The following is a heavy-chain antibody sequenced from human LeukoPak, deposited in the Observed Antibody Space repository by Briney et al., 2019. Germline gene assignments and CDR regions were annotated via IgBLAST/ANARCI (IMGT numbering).Heavy chain of an antibody. D-gene: IGHD3-22*01. J-gene: IGHJ4*02. CDR3: ARHRAYYDSSGYYISNGFDY. V-gene: IGHV4-34*01. CDR2: INHSGST. Sequence: PSETLSLTCAVYGGSFSGYYWSWIRQPPGKGLEWIGEINHSGSTNYNPSLKSRVTISVDTSKNQFSLKLSSVTAEDTAVYYCARHRAYYDSSGYYISNGFDYWGQGTLVTVSS. CDR1: GGSFSGYY.